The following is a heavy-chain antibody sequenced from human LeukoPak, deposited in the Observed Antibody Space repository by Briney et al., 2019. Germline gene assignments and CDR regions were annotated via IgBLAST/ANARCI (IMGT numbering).Heavy chain of an antibody. CDR3: ARGVSYGSGSYFHRYYGMDV. CDR1: GYTFTGYY. Sequence: ASVKVSCKASGYTFTGYYMHWVRQAPGQGLEWMGWINPNSGGTNYAQKFQGRVTMTRDTSISTAYMELSRLRSDDTAVYYCARGVSYGSGSYFHRYYGMDVWGQGTTVTVSS. V-gene: IGHV1-2*02. CDR2: INPNSGGT. D-gene: IGHD3-10*01. J-gene: IGHJ6*02.